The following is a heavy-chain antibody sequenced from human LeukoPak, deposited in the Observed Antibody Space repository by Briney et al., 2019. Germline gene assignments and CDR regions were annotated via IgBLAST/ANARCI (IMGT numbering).Heavy chain of an antibody. V-gene: IGHV1-8*01. Sequence: ASVRVSCKASGYTFINNDINWVRQAPGQGLEWVAWIDPKNGNRGYAQNFQGRVTMTTDTSISTAYMELSGLRSEDTAVYYCARSHTRKGFCGGGRCYPAVWWFDPWGQGTLVTVSS. CDR3: ARSHTRKGFCGGGRCYPAVWWFDP. J-gene: IGHJ5*02. CDR2: IDPKNGNR. D-gene: IGHD2-15*01. CDR1: GYTFINND.